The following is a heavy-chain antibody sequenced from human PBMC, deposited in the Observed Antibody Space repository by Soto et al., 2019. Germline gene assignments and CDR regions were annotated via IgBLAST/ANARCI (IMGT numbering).Heavy chain of an antibody. J-gene: IGHJ6*04. V-gene: IGHV3-13*01. CDR3: ARDYCSSTSCYGMDV. CDR2: IGTAGDT. Sequence: EVQLVESGGGLVQPGGSLRLSCAASGFTFSSYDMHWVRQATGKGLEWVSAIGTAGDTYYPGSVKGRFTISRENAKNSLYLQMNSLRAGDTAVYYCARDYCSSTSCYGMDVWGKGTTVTVSS. D-gene: IGHD2-2*01. CDR1: GFTFSSYD.